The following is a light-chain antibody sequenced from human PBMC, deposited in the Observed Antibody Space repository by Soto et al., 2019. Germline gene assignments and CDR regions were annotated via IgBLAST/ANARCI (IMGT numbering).Light chain of an antibody. V-gene: IGKV1-39*01. CDR2: SAS. J-gene: IGKJ2*01. Sequence: DIQMTQSPSSLSASVGDRVTITCRASQSISTYLHWYQQKPGKAPRVLISSASTSQSGVPSRFSGSGSGTEFTLTISSLQPEDFATYYCQQSYSNVMYTFGQGTKVDIK. CDR3: QQSYSNVMYT. CDR1: QSISTY.